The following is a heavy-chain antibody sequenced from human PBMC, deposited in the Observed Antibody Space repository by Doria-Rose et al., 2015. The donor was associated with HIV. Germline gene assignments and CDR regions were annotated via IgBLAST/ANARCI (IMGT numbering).Heavy chain of an antibody. CDR1: GFTFSSHR. D-gene: IGHD3-10*01. J-gene: IGHJ4*02. Sequence: VQLVQSGGGLVRPGGSLRLSCATSGFTFSSHRLHWVRQAPGTGLEWVSSISSTSAYINYADSVRGRFTISRDNARNSLYLQMDSLRAEDTAIYYCATGVTLDYWGQGTLVTVSS. V-gene: IGHV3-21*01. CDR3: ATGVTLDY. CDR2: ISSTSAYI.